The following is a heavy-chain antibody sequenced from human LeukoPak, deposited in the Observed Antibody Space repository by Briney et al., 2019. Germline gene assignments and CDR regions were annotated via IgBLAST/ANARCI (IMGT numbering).Heavy chain of an antibody. CDR3: ARSSPYGSGSYYHYYFDY. V-gene: IGHV4-30-2*01. CDR2: IYHSGST. CDR1: GGSISSGGYS. D-gene: IGHD3-10*01. J-gene: IGHJ4*02. Sequence: SETLSLTCAVSGGSISSGGYSWSWIRQPPGKGLEWIGYIYHSGSTYYNPSLKSRVAISADRSKNQFSLKLSSVTAADTAVYYCARSSPYGSGSYYHYYFDYWGQGTLVTVSS.